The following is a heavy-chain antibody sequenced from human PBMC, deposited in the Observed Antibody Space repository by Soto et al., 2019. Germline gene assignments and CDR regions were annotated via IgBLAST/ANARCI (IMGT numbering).Heavy chain of an antibody. J-gene: IGHJ6*02. CDR2: IDPSDSYT. CDR3: ARLPRDSSGYFGMDV. Sequence: TGESLKISCKGSGYSFTSYWISWVRQMPGKGLEWMGRIDPSDSYTNYSPSFQGHVTISADKSISTAYLQWSSLKASDTAMYDCARLPRDSSGYFGMDVWGQGTTVTVSS. D-gene: IGHD3-22*01. CDR1: GYSFTSYW. V-gene: IGHV5-10-1*01.